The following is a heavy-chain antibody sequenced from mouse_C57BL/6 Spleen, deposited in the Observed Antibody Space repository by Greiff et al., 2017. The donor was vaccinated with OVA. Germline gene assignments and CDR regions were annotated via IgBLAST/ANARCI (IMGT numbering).Heavy chain of an antibody. V-gene: IGHV2-2*01. CDR1: GFSLTSYG. Sequence: QVQLQQSGPGLVQPSQSLSITCTVSGFSLTSYGVHWVRQSPGKGLEWLGVIWSGGSTDYNAAFISRLSSSKDTSKSQVFFKKNSLQADDTARYYCAKDSNDYAMDYWGQGTSVTVSS. J-gene: IGHJ4*01. CDR2: IWSGGST. CDR3: AKDSNDYAMDY. D-gene: IGHD2-5*01.